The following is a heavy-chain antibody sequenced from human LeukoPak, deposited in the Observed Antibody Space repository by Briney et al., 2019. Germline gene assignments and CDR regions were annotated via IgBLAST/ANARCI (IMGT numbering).Heavy chain of an antibody. CDR1: GGSIDSTNF. V-gene: IGHV4-4*02. D-gene: IGHD3-3*01. Sequence: SGTLSLTCGVSGGSIDSTNFWSWVRQAPGKGLEWIGEIAHDGTRNYNPSLRSRVAMSFDRANNYFSLSLTAVTAADTALYYCTRENGLFCPFAFWGQGVMVTVSS. CDR2: IAHDGTR. CDR3: TRENGLFCPFAF. J-gene: IGHJ4*02.